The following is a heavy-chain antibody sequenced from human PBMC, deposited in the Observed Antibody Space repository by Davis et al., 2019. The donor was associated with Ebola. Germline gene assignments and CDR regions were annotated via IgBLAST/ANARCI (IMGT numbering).Heavy chain of an antibody. V-gene: IGHV1-18*01. J-gene: IGHJ4*02. CDR2: ISAYNGNT. D-gene: IGHD4-17*01. Sequence: ASVKVSCKASGYTFTSYGISWVRQAPGQRLEWMGWISAYNGNTNYAQKFQGRVTITADKSTSTAYMELSSLRSEDTAVYYCARGPGDYEDYWGQGTLVTVSS. CDR3: ARGPGDYEDY. CDR1: GYTFTSYG.